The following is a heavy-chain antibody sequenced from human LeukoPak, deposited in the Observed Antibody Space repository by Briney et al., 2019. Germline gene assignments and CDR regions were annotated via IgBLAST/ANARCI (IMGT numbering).Heavy chain of an antibody. V-gene: IGHV4-30-4*08. J-gene: IGHJ4*02. CDR3: ARRYCSGGSCYNDY. D-gene: IGHD2-15*01. CDR2: ISYTWRT. Sequence: PSQTLSLTCTVSGDSINSGDYYWTWVRQPPGKGLEWIGYISYTWRTYYNPSLNSRLTISIDTSKNHFSLRLTSVTAADTAVYYCARRYCSGGSCYNDYWGQGTLVTVSS. CDR1: GDSINSGDYY.